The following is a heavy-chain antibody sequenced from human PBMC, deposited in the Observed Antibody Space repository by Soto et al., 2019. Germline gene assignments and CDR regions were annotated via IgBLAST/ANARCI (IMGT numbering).Heavy chain of an antibody. CDR3: AKALYGGFTY. Sequence: EVRLLESGGGLVQPGGSLRLSCAASGFTFSVYAMSWVRQAPGKGLEWVSGISGSGDSTHYADSVKGRFTVSRDNSKXXXXXXXXXXXXXXXXXXYXAKALYGGFTYWGQGTLVTV. J-gene: IGHJ4*02. CDR2: ISGSGDST. D-gene: IGHD3-10*01. CDR1: GFTFSVYA. V-gene: IGHV3-23*01.